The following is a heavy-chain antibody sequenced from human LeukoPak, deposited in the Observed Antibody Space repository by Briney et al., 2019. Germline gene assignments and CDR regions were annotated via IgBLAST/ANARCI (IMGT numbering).Heavy chain of an antibody. Sequence: GGSLRVSCAAPGFTFNSYNMKLVRQAPRKGLEWVSSISSSSSYIYYADSVKGRFTISRDNAKNSLYLQMNSLRAEDTAVYYCAPTASSSWGQGTLVTVSS. V-gene: IGHV3-21*01. CDR2: ISSSSSYI. CDR1: GFTFNSYN. D-gene: IGHD3-10*01. J-gene: IGHJ5*02. CDR3: APTASSS.